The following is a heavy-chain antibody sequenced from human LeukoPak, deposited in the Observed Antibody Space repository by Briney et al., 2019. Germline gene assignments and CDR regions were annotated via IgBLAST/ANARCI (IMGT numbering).Heavy chain of an antibody. CDR1: GFTFSNAW. V-gene: IGHV3-15*01. J-gene: IGHJ4*02. D-gene: IGHD2-15*01. Sequence: SGGSLRLSCAASGFTFSNAWMSWVRLAPGKGREWVGRIKSKTDGCTTDYAAPVKDRFTISRDDSKNTLYLQMNSLKTEDTAVYYCTTVTRRYCSGGSCYEYYFDYWGQGTLVTVSS. CDR2: IKSKTDGCTT. CDR3: TTVTRRYCSGGSCYEYYFDY.